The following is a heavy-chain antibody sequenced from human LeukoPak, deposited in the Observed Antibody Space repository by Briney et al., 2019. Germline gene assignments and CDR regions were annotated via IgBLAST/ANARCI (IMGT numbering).Heavy chain of an antibody. CDR1: GFTFSSYS. CDR3: ARDSGYSSGWYGY. CDR2: ISSSSSTI. D-gene: IGHD6-19*01. Sequence: PGGSLRLSCAASGFTFSSYSMNWVRQAPGKGLEWVSYISSSSSTIYYADSVKGRFTISRDNAKNSLYLQMNSLRAEDTAVYYCARDSGYSSGWYGYWGQGTLVTVSS. V-gene: IGHV3-48*01. J-gene: IGHJ4*02.